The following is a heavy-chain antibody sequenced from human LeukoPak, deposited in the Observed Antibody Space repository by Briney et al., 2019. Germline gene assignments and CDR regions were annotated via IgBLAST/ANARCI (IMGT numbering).Heavy chain of an antibody. CDR1: GFTFSDYY. Sequence: GGSLRLSCAASGFTFSDYYMSWIRQAPGKGLEWVSYISSSGSTIYYADSVKGRFTISRDNAKNSLYLQMNSLRAEDTAVYYCARGAYYYDSSGYYFTRWGQGTLATVSS. CDR3: ARGAYYYDSSGYYFTR. J-gene: IGHJ4*02. CDR2: ISSSGSTI. D-gene: IGHD3-22*01. V-gene: IGHV3-11*01.